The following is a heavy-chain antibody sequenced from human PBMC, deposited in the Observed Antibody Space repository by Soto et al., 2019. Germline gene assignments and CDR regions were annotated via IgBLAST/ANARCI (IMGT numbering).Heavy chain of an antibody. CDR1: GGTFSSYA. CDR3: ARESTTVTTGYFDY. D-gene: IGHD4-17*01. J-gene: IGHJ4*02. CDR2: IIPIFGTA. Sequence: QVQLVQSGAEVKKPGSSVKVSCKASGGTFSSYAISWVRQAPGQGLEWMGGIIPIFGTANYAQKFQGRVTITADESTSTDYMELSSLRSEDTAVYYCARESTTVTTGYFDYWGQGTLVTVSS. V-gene: IGHV1-69*12.